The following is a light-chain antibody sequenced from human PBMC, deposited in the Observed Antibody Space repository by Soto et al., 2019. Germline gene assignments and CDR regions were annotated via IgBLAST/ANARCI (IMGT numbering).Light chain of an antibody. CDR1: SSDVGGYNY. Sequence: QSVVTQPACVSLSPGQSITISCTGTSSDVGGYNYVSWYQQHPGKAPKLMIYEVSNRPSGVSNRFSGSKSGNTASLTISGLQAEDEADYYCSSYTSSSTLVFGTGTKVTVL. J-gene: IGLJ1*01. V-gene: IGLV2-14*01. CDR2: EVS. CDR3: SSYTSSSTLV.